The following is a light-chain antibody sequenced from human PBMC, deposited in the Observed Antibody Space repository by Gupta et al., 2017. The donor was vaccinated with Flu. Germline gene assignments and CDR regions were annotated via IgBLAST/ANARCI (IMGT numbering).Light chain of an antibody. CDR2: DAS. CDR3: QQRSNWPEYT. V-gene: IGKV3-11*01. J-gene: IGKJ2*01. Sequence: EIVLTQSPATLSLSPGERATLSCRASQSVSSYLAWYQQKPGQAPRLLIYDASNRDTGIPARFSGSGYGTDFTLTISSREPEDFAVYYCQQRSNWPEYTFGQWTKMEIK. CDR1: QSVSSY.